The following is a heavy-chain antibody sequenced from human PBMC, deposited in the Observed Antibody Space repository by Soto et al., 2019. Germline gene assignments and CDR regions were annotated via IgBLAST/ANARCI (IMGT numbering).Heavy chain of an antibody. CDR2: IGTATDT. D-gene: IGHD6-13*01. CDR1: GFTFTRYD. CDR3: ARVRAAAGENWYFDL. J-gene: IGHJ2*01. Sequence: EVQLVESGGGLVQPGGSLRLSCAASGFTFTRYDMHLVRQATGKGLEWVSAIGTATDTYYPGSVKGRFTISRENVKNSLNRQMNSLRAGDTAVYYCARVRAAAGENWYFDLWGRGTLVTVSS. V-gene: IGHV3-13*04.